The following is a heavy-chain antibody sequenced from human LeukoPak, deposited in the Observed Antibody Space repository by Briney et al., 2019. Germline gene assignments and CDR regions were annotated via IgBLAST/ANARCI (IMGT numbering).Heavy chain of an antibody. Sequence: SETLSLTCTVSGGSISSYYWSWIRQPPGKGLEWIGYIYYSGSTNYNPSLKSRVTISVDTSKNQFSLKLSSVTAADTAVYYCARGDSSSYRDYYYYYGMDVWGQGTTVTVSS. J-gene: IGHJ6*02. V-gene: IGHV4-59*01. CDR2: IYYSGST. D-gene: IGHD6-6*01. CDR1: GGSISSYY. CDR3: ARGDSSSYRDYYYYYGMDV.